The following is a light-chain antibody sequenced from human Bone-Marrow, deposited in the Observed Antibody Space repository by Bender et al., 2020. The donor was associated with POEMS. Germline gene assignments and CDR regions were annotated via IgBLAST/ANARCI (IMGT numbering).Light chain of an antibody. CDR1: KLGDKY. Sequence: SYELTQPPSVSVTPGQTASITCSGDKLGDKYAYWYQQKPGQSPVLFIYQDNKRPSGIPERFSGSNSGNTATLTISGTQAMDEADYYCQAWVSSTVFGGGTKLTVL. CDR2: QDN. CDR3: QAWVSSTV. V-gene: IGLV3-1*01. J-gene: IGLJ2*01.